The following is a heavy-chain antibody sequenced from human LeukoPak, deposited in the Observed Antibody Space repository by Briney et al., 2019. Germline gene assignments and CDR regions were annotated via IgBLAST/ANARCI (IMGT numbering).Heavy chain of an antibody. V-gene: IGHV3-20*04. D-gene: IGHD4-23*01. J-gene: IGHJ4*02. CDR2: INWNGGST. Sequence: GGSLRLSCAASGFTFDHYGMSWVRQAPGKGLEWVSGINWNGGSTGYADSVKGRFTISRANANNSLYLQMISLRAEDTALYYCARVTVDHGGNVYYFDYWGQGTLVTVSS. CDR3: ARVTVDHGGNVYYFDY. CDR1: GFTFDHYG.